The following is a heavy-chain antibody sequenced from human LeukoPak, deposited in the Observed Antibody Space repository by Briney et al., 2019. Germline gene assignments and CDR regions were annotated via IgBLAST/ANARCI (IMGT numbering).Heavy chain of an antibody. CDR3: ARARIAVATFDP. J-gene: IGHJ5*02. CDR1: GYTFTSYY. V-gene: IGHV1-8*01. Sequence: ASVKVSCKASGYTFTSYYINWVRQATGQGLEWMGWMNPNSGNTGNAQKFQGRVTMTRNTSISTAYMELSSLRSEDTAVYYCARARIAVATFDPWGQGTLVTVSS. CDR2: MNPNSGNT. D-gene: IGHD6-19*01.